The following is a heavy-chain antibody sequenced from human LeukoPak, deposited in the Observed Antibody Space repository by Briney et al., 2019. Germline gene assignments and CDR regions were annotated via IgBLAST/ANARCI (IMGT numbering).Heavy chain of an antibody. CDR3: ATIGATTFDH. J-gene: IGHJ4*02. D-gene: IGHD1-26*01. CDR2: INPNSGGT. Sequence: GASVKVSCKASGYTFTDYYIHWVRQAPGQGLEWLGWINPNSGGTNYAQKLQGRVTMTRDTSIRTVYMEVSRLTSDDTAVYYCATIGATTFDHWGQGTLVTVSS. CDR1: GYTFTDYY. V-gene: IGHV1-2*02.